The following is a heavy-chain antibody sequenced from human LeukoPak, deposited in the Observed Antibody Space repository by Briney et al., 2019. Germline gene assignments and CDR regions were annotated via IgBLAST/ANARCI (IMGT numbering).Heavy chain of an antibody. CDR3: ATPRDRGYYYVD. Sequence: ASVKVSCKVSGYTLTELSMHWVRQAPGKGLEWMGGFDPEDGETIYAQKFQGRVTMTEDTSTDTAYMELSSLRSEDTAVYYCATPRDRGYYYVDWGQGTLVTVSS. CDR2: FDPEDGET. J-gene: IGHJ4*02. V-gene: IGHV1-24*01. CDR1: GYTLTELS. D-gene: IGHD3-22*01.